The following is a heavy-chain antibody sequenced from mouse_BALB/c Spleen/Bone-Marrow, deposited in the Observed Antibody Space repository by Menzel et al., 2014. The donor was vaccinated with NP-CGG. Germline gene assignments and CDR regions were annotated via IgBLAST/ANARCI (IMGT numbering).Heavy chain of an antibody. Sequence: EVQLQQSGGGLVQPGGSLRLSCATSGFTFSDFYMEWVRQPPGKRLEWIAASRNKVNDYTTEYSASVKGRFIVSRDTSQSILYLQMNALRAEDTAMYYCARAVYGNFDYWGQGTTLTVSS. J-gene: IGHJ2*01. CDR3: ARAVYGNFDY. D-gene: IGHD2-1*01. V-gene: IGHV7-1*02. CDR1: GFTFSDFY. CDR2: SRNKVNDYTT.